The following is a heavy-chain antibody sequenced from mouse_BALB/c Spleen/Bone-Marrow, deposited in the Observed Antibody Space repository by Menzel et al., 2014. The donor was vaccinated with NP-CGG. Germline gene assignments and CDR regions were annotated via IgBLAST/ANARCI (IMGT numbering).Heavy chain of an antibody. D-gene: IGHD2-14*01. CDR3: ASDVYGYDLDY. V-gene: IGHV14-3*02. J-gene: IGHJ2*01. CDR1: GFNITDTY. Sequence: EVQLLQSGAEFVKTGDSVKLSCTASGFNITDTYMHWVKQLPEQCLEWIGRIDPATGNTKYDPNLLGMATRTADTSSSSANLQLISLTAEDTAVYYCASDVYGYDLDYWGQGTTLTVSS. CDR2: IDPATGNT.